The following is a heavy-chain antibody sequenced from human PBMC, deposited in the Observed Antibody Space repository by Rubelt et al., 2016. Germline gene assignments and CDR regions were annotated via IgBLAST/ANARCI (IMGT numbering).Heavy chain of an antibody. CDR3: ARANSGSGYFGIDY. V-gene: IGHV1-46*01. Sequence: QVQLVQSGAEVKKPGASVKVSCKASGYTFTSYYMHWVRQAPGQGLEWMGIINPSGGSTGYEQKFQGRITMTRKTSTSTGYMELSSLRSEDTAVYYCARANSGSGYFGIDYWGQGTLVTVSS. CDR2: INPSGGST. CDR1: GYTFTSYY. J-gene: IGHJ4*02. D-gene: IGHD3-22*01.